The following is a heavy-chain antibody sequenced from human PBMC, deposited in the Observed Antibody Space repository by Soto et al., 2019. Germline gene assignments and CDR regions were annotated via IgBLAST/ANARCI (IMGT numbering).Heavy chain of an antibody. CDR2: IYPGDSDT. Sequence: GESLKISCKGSGYSFTSYWIGWVRQMPGKGLEWMGIIYPGDSDTRYSPSFQGQVTISADKSISTAYLQWSSLKASDTAMYYCARLMPSAVVTSYFDYWGQGTLVTVSS. V-gene: IGHV5-51*01. CDR1: GYSFTSYW. D-gene: IGHD2-21*02. J-gene: IGHJ4*02. CDR3: ARLMPSAVVTSYFDY.